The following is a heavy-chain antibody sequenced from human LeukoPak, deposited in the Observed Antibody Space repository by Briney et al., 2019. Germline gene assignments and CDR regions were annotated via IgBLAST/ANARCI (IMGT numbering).Heavy chain of an antibody. Sequence: PSETLSLTCTVSGGSISSYYWSWIRQPPGKGLEWIGYIYYSGSTNYNPSLKSRVTMSVDTSKSQFSLKLSSVTAADTAVYYCARVVAAPYYFDYWGQGTLVTVSS. CDR1: GGSISSYY. D-gene: IGHD2-15*01. J-gene: IGHJ4*02. CDR3: ARVVAAPYYFDY. V-gene: IGHV4-59*01. CDR2: IYYSGST.